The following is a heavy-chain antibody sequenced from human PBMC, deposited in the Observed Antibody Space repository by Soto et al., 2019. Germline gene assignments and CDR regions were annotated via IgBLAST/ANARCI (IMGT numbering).Heavy chain of an antibody. CDR3: ARTRVAAAGLANFQH. D-gene: IGHD6-13*01. CDR2: IYYSGST. CDR1: GGSISSYY. Sequence: SETLSLTCTVSGGSISSYYWSWIRQPPGKGLEWIGYIYYSGSTNYNPSLKSRVTISVDTSKNQFSLKLSSVTAADTAVYYCARTRVAAAGLANFQHWGQGTLVTVSS. V-gene: IGHV4-59*08. J-gene: IGHJ1*01.